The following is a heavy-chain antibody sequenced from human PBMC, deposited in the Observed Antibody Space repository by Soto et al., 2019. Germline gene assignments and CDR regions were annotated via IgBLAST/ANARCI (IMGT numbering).Heavy chain of an antibody. J-gene: IGHJ4*02. D-gene: IGHD3-22*01. CDR3: TPPVVVITTTTGY. CDR2: IRSKAYGGTT. Sequence: WSLRLSCTASGFTFGDYTMSWFRQAPGKGLEWVGFIRSKAYGGTTEYAASVKGRFTISRDDSKSIAYLQMNSLKTEDTAVYYCTPPVVVITTTTGYWGQGTLVTVSS. V-gene: IGHV3-49*03. CDR1: GFTFGDYT.